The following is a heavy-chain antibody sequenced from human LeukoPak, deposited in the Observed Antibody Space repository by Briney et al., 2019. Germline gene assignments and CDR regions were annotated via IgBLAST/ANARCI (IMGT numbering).Heavy chain of an antibody. D-gene: IGHD2-2*01. V-gene: IGHV3-23*01. Sequence: PGGSLRLSCAASGFTFSSYAMSWVRQAPGKGLEWVSAISGSGGSTYYADSVKGRFTISRDNSKNTLYLQMNSLRAEDTAVYYCARARRGSCSSTSCFYYYYMDVWGKGTTVTVSS. CDR3: ARARRGSCSSTSCFYYYYMDV. J-gene: IGHJ6*03. CDR2: ISGSGGST. CDR1: GFTFSSYA.